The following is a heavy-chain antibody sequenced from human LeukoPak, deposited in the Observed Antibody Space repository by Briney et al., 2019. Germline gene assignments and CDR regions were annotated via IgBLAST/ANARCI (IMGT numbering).Heavy chain of an antibody. D-gene: IGHD2-8*01. CDR3: SRENGAFSPFGY. J-gene: IGHJ4*02. CDR2: ISLTGLT. CDR1: GGSISNTNW. V-gene: IGHV4-4*02. Sequence: SETLSLTCGVSGGSISNTNWWSWARQPPGQGLEWIGEISLTGLTHYNPPLESRVTVSLDKSKNQLSLNLTSVTAADTAVYYCSRENGAFSPFGYWGQGTLVTVLS.